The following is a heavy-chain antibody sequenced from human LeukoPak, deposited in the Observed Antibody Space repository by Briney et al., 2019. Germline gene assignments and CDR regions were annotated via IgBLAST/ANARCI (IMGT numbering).Heavy chain of an antibody. J-gene: IGHJ6*03. V-gene: IGHV4-61*02. D-gene: IGHD3-10*01. CDR1: GGSISSGSYY. CDR2: IYTSGST. Sequence: SETLSLTCTVSGGSISSGSYYWSWIRQPAGKGLEWIGRIYTSGSTNYNPSLKSRVTISVDTSKNQFSLKLSSVTAADTAVYYCAVFGYYYYYYMDVWGKGTTVTVSS. CDR3: AVFGYYYYYYMDV.